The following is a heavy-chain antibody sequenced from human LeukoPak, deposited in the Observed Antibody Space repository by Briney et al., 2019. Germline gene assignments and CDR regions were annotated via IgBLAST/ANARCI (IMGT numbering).Heavy chain of an antibody. V-gene: IGHV3-30-3*01. Sequence: GGSLRLSCAASKFMFSAYNMHWVRQVPGKGLEWLAIISHDGNTGHYADSVKGRFTISRDNSKDTVDLQMNSLRADDTAVYYCARELVLAARPVWFDPWGQGTLVTVSS. CDR1: KFMFSAYN. CDR3: ARELVLAARPVWFDP. CDR2: ISHDGNTG. J-gene: IGHJ5*02. D-gene: IGHD6-6*01.